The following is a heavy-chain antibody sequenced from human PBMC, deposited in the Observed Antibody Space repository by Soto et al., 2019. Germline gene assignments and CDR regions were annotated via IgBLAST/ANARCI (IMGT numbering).Heavy chain of an antibody. CDR3: ARSRIIAAAGNYYYMDV. V-gene: IGHV1-18*01. D-gene: IGHD6-13*01. CDR1: GYTFTNYG. Sequence: QVQLVQSGAEVKKPGASVKVSCKASGYTFTNYGISWVRQAPGQGLEWMGWISAYNVKTNYAQKLQGRVTMTTDTSASTAAKELRSLRSDDTAVYYCARSRIIAAAGNYYYMDVWGKGTTVTVSS. J-gene: IGHJ6*03. CDR2: ISAYNVKT.